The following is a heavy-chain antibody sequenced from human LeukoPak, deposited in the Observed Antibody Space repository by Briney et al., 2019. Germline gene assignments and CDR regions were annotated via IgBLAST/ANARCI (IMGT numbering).Heavy chain of an antibody. D-gene: IGHD5-12*01. CDR3: ARDPRYSGYESPLR. Sequence: PGRSLRLSCAASGFTFSSYAMHWVRQAPGRGLEWVAVISYDGSNKYYADSVKGRFTISRDNSKNTLYLQMNSLRAEDTAVYYCARDPRYSGYESPLRWGQGTLVTVSS. V-gene: IGHV3-30*04. J-gene: IGHJ4*02. CDR2: ISYDGSNK. CDR1: GFTFSSYA.